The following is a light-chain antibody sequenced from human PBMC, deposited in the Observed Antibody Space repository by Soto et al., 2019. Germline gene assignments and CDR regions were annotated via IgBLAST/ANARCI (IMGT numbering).Light chain of an antibody. Sequence: EIVLTQSPGTVSLSPGERATLSCRASQSVSSSYLAWYQQKPGQAPRLLIYAASSRATGIPDRFSGSGSGTDFTLTISRLEPEDFAVYYCQQYGSSHFTFGPGTEVEIK. J-gene: IGKJ3*01. CDR1: QSVSSSY. V-gene: IGKV3-20*01. CDR2: AAS. CDR3: QQYGSSHFT.